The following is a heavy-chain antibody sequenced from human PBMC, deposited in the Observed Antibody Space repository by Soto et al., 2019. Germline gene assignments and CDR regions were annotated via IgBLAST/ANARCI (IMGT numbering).Heavy chain of an antibody. Sequence: SQTLSLPCAISGYSVSSNSAACNWIRQSPSRGLECLGRTYYRSKWYNDYAVSMKSRITINPDTSKNQFSLQLNSVTPEDPAVYYCAREDCSSTSCYQYYYGMDVWGQGTTVSV. CDR3: AREDCSSTSCYQYYYGMDV. V-gene: IGHV6-1*01. CDR2: TYYRSKWYN. CDR1: GYSVSSNSAA. D-gene: IGHD2-2*01. J-gene: IGHJ6*02.